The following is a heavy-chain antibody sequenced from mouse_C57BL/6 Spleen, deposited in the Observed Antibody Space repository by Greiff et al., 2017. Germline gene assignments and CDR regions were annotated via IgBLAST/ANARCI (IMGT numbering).Heavy chain of an antibody. CDR1: GYTFPSYW. Sequence: VQLQQPGAELVRPGSSVKLSCKASGYTFPSYWMDWVKQRPGQGLEWIGNIYPSAGETHYNQKFKDKATLTVDKSSSTAYMELRSLTSEDSAIYSGARGCYERYFAYWGQGTPLTVSA. CDR2: IYPSAGET. D-gene: IGHD2-12*01. V-gene: IGHV1-61*01. CDR3: ARGCYERYFAY. J-gene: IGHJ2*01.